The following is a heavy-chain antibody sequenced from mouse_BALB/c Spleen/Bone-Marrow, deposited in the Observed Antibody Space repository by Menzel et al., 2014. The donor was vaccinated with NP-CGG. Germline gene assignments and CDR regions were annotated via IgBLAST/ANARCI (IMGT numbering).Heavy chain of an antibody. CDR1: GFDFRRYW. V-gene: IGHV4-1*02. Sequence: EVKLMESGGGLVQPGGSLKLSCAASGFDFRRYWMSWVRQAPGKGLEWIGEINPESSTINYTPSLKDKFNISRDNAKNTLYMQMSKVRSEDTALYYCARLGYYGYFVDGGQGTTLTVSS. J-gene: IGHJ2*01. CDR3: ARLGYYGYFVD. D-gene: IGHD2-3*01. CDR2: INPESSTI.